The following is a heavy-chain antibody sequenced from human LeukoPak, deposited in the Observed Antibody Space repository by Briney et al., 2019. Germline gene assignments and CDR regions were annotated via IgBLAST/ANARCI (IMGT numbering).Heavy chain of an antibody. J-gene: IGHJ3*02. CDR1: GFTFSSYA. D-gene: IGHD1-26*01. CDR2: ISGSGGST. CDR3: AKTGSRDSGSYYSAFDI. V-gene: IGHV3-23*01. Sequence: GGSLRLSCAASGFTFSSYAMSWVRQAPGKGLEWVSAISGSGGSTYYADSVKGRFTISRDNSKNTLYLQMNSLRAEDTAVYYCAKTGSRDSGSYYSAFDIWGQGIMVTVSS.